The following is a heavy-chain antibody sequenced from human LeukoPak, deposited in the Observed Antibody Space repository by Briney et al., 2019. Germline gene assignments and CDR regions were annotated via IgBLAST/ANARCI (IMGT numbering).Heavy chain of an antibody. CDR2: INPNSGGT. D-gene: IGHD6-13*01. CDR1: GYTFTGYY. Sequence: ASVKVSCKASGYTFTGYYMHWVRQAPGQGGEWMGWINPNSGGTNYAQKFQGRVTMTRDTSISTAYMELSRLRSDDTAVYYCAREGQQLVNWFDPWGQGTLVTVSS. J-gene: IGHJ5*02. CDR3: AREGQQLVNWFDP. V-gene: IGHV1-2*02.